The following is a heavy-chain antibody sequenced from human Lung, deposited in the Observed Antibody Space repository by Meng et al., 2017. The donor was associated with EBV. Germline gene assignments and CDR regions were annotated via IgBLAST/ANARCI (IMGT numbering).Heavy chain of an antibody. Sequence: EVQLLESGGGLVQPGGSLRLSCAASGFTFSSYAMSWVRQAPGKGLEWVSAISGSGGTTYYADSVKGRFTISRDNSKNTLYLQMSGLTPADTAIYYCAKSYSTVAIYDYWGQGTLVTVSS. CDR1: GFTFSSYA. V-gene: IGHV3-23*01. CDR2: ISGSGGTT. J-gene: IGHJ4*02. CDR3: AKSYSTVAIYDY. D-gene: IGHD2-21*01.